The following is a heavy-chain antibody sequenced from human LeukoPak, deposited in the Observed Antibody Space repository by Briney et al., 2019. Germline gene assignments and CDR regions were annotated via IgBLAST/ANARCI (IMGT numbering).Heavy chain of an antibody. CDR1: GFTFSDYW. V-gene: IGHV3-73*01. Sequence: GGSLRLSCAASGFTFSDYWMHWVRRASGKGLEWVGRIRSKANSYATAYAASVKGRFTISRDDSKNTAYLQMNSLKTEDTAVYYCTRGTAIAFFDYWGQGTLVTVSS. D-gene: IGHD5-18*01. J-gene: IGHJ4*02. CDR3: TRGTAIAFFDY. CDR2: IRSKANSYAT.